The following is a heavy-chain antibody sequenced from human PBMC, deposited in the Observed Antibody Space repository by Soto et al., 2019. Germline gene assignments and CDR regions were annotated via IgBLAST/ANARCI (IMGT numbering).Heavy chain of an antibody. Sequence: GSLRLSCAGSGFTFSNYGLHWVRQAPGKGLEWVAVISHDGSTDYYADSVKGRFTISRDNSKNTVFLQMNSLRAEDTAVYYCAKGGGRWRQTDYWGQGALVTVSS. CDR1: GFTFSNYG. D-gene: IGHD3-10*01. CDR2: ISHDGSTD. CDR3: AKGGGRWRQTDY. J-gene: IGHJ4*02. V-gene: IGHV3-30*18.